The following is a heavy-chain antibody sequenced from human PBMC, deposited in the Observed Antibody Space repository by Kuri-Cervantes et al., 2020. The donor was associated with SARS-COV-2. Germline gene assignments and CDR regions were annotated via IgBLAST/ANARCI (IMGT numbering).Heavy chain of an antibody. CDR3: ARRAGVHSSHHFDY. D-gene: IGHD6-19*01. V-gene: IGHV3-38-3*01. CDR2: ISGGST. J-gene: IGHJ4*02. CDR1: GFTVSSNE. Sequence: GGSLRLSCAASGFTVSSNEMSWVRQAPGKGLEWVSSISGGSTYYADSRKGRFTISRDNSKNTLHLQMNSLRAEDTAVYYCARRAGVHSSHHFDYWGQGTLVTVSS.